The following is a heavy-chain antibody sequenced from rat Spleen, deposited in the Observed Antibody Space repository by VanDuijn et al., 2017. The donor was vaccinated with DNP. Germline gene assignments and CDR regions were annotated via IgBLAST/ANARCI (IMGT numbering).Heavy chain of an antibody. CDR2: ISYDGGSS. J-gene: IGHJ2*01. CDR3: VRWYNSGYYFDH. D-gene: IGHD4-3*01. V-gene: IGHV5-22*01. Sequence: EVQLVESGGGLVQPGRSLKLSCAASGFTFSDYYMAWVRQAPTKGLEWVAYISYDGGSSYYGDSVKGRFTISRANVKSTLYLQMNSLRSEDMATYYCVRWYNSGYYFDHWGQGVMVTVSS. CDR1: GFTFSDYY.